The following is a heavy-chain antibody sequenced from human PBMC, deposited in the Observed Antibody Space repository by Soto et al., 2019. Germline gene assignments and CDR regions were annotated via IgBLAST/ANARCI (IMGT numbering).Heavy chain of an antibody. D-gene: IGHD2-2*01. CDR3: ARDSRHQLLAFDY. CDR1: GGSISSGDYY. Sequence: PSDTLSLTCTVSGGSISSGDYYWSWIRQPPGKGLEWIGYIYYSGSTYYNPSLKSRVTISVDTSKNQFSLKLSSVTAADTAVYYCARDSRHQLLAFDYWGQGTLVTV. V-gene: IGHV4-30-4*02. J-gene: IGHJ4*02. CDR2: IYYSGST.